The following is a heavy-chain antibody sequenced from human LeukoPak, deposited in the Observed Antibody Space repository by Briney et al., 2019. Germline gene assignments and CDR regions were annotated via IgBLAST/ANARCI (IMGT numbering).Heavy chain of an antibody. Sequence: GGSLRLSCAASGFTFSSYAMSWVRQAPGKGLEWVSAISGSGGSTYYADSVKGRFTISRDNSKNTLYLQMNSLRAEDTAVYYCSNASGSYPFRRFDPWGQGTLVTVSS. V-gene: IGHV3-23*01. CDR1: GFTFSSYA. J-gene: IGHJ5*02. D-gene: IGHD1-26*01. CDR3: SNASGSYPFRRFDP. CDR2: ISGSGGST.